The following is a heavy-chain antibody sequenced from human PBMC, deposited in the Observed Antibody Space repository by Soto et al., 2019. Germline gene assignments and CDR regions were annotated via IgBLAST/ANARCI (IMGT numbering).Heavy chain of an antibody. CDR2: INHSGST. V-gene: IGHV4-34*01. Sequence: SETLSLTCAVYGGSFSGYYWSWIRQPPGKWLEWIGEINHSGSTNYNPSLKSRVTISVDTSKNQFSLKLSSVTAADTAVYYCARMKSYYDSSGTPFGYYYYGMDVWGQGXTVTVYS. J-gene: IGHJ6*02. D-gene: IGHD3-22*01. CDR1: GGSFSGYY. CDR3: ARMKSYYDSSGTPFGYYYYGMDV.